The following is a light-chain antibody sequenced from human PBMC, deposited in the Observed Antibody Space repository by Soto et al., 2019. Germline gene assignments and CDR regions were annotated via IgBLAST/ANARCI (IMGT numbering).Light chain of an antibody. CDR3: AAWDDSLNGYV. CDR2: SNN. J-gene: IGLJ1*01. Sequence: QPVPTSPPSASGTPGERVTICCSGSSSNIGSNTVNSYQQFPGTAPKLLIYSNNQRPSGVPDRFSGSKSGTSASLAISGLQSEDEADYYCAAWDDSLNGYVFGTGTKVTVL. CDR1: SSNIGSNT. V-gene: IGLV1-44*01.